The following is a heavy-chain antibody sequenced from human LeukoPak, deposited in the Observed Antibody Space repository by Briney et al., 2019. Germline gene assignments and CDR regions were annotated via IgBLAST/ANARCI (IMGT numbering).Heavy chain of an antibody. J-gene: IGHJ4*02. D-gene: IGHD6-6*01. CDR3: ARHSRSSSYFDY. V-gene: IGHV4-31*03. CDR1: GDSISSGYYY. CDR2: IHYVGST. Sequence: PSETLSLTCSVSGDSISSGYYYWSWIRQHPGEGLGWIGYIHYVGSTAYSPSLKSRGAISLDRSKNQFSLKLSSVTAADTAVYYCARHSRSSSYFDYWGQGTLVTVSS.